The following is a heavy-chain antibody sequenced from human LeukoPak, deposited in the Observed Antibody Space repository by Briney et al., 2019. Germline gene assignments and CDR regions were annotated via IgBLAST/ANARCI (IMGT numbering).Heavy chain of an antibody. CDR3: ARAGRGYSYGYCLDY. CDR2: ISYDGSNK. Sequence: GGSLRLSCAASGFTFSSYAMHWVRQAPGKGLGWVAVISYDGSNKYYADSVKGRFTISRDNSKNTLYLQMNSLRAEDTAVYYCARAGRGYSYGYCLDYWGQGTLVTVSS. CDR1: GFTFSSYA. D-gene: IGHD5-18*01. V-gene: IGHV3-30-3*01. J-gene: IGHJ4*02.